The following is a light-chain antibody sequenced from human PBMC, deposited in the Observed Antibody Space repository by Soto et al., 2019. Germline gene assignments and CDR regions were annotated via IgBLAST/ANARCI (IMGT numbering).Light chain of an antibody. Sequence: QSVLTQPRSVSGSPGQSVTISCTGTSSDVGGYNYVSWYQQHPGKAPKLVIYDVSKRPSGVPDRFSGSKSGNMASLTISGLQAEDEADYYCCSYAGNSLWVFGGGTKLTVL. CDR3: CSYAGNSLWV. CDR1: SSDVGGYNY. J-gene: IGLJ3*02. CDR2: DVS. V-gene: IGLV2-11*01.